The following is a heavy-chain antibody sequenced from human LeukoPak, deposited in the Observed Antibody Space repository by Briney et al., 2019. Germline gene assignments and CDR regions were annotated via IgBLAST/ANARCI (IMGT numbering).Heavy chain of an antibody. J-gene: IGHJ3*02. V-gene: IGHV3-23*01. Sequence: GGSLRLSCAASGFTFSSYAMSWVRQAPGKGLEWVSAVSGSAGGSYYADSVKGRFTISRDNSKNTLYLQMNTLRAEDKAVYYCAKDSFGYIMGNHAFDIWGQGTMDTVSS. D-gene: IGHD1-1*01. CDR1: GFTFSSYA. CDR2: VSGSAGGS. CDR3: AKDSFGYIMGNHAFDI.